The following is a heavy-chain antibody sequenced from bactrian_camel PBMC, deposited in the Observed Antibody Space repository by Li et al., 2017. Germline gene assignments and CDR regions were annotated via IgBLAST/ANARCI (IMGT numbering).Heavy chain of an antibody. J-gene: IGHJ6*01. CDR3: ATGGGNWYFDY. CDR2: MNSGSTNT. Sequence: HVQLVESGGASVQAGKSLRLSCKITGDPYSSNCRAWFRQAPGKGLEWVAGMNSGSTNTYYEESVKDRFTISRDNAKNTVYLQMNSLQSEDTALYYCATGGGNWYFDYWGHGTQVTVS. CDR1: GDPYSSNC. V-gene: IGHV3S1*01. D-gene: IGHD2*01.